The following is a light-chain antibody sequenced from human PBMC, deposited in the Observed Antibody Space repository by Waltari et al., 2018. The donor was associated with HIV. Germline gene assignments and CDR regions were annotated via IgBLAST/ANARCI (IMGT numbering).Light chain of an antibody. Sequence: SYVLPQPPSVPVAPGQTARITCGGHDLGSPSVQGYQQKPGQAPVLVVYDDRDRPSGIPERFSGSNFGSTATLTISRVEAGDEADYYCQVWNRDSEHYVFGTGTKVTVL. CDR3: QVWNRDSEHYV. V-gene: IGLV3-21*02. J-gene: IGLJ1*01. CDR1: DLGSPS. CDR2: DDR.